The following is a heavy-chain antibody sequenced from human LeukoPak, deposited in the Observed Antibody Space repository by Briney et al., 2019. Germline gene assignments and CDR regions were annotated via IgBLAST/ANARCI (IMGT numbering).Heavy chain of an antibody. CDR1: GGSISSYY. Sequence: ETLSLTCTVSGGSISSYYWSWVRQAPGKGLEWVGRIKSKTDGGTTDYAAPVKGRFTISRDDSKNTLYLQLNSLNTADTAVYYCTTDPRNGYYFDYWGQGTLVTVSS. CDR3: TTDPRNGYYFDY. J-gene: IGHJ4*02. CDR2: IKSKTDGGTT. V-gene: IGHV3-15*01. D-gene: IGHD1-1*01.